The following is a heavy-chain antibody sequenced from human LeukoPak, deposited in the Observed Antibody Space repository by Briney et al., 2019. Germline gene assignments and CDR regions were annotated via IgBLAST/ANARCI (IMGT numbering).Heavy chain of an antibody. CDR2: ISSDGNDK. Sequence: GGSLRLSCAASGFTFSNYAMHWVRQAPGKGLEWVAVISSDGNDKYNADSVKGRFTISRDNSKNTVYLQTNSLRVEDTALYYCARDGDIGAAGYYFDYWGQGTQVSVSS. D-gene: IGHD6-13*01. J-gene: IGHJ4*02. CDR3: ARDGDIGAAGYYFDY. CDR1: GFTFSNYA. V-gene: IGHV3-30-3*01.